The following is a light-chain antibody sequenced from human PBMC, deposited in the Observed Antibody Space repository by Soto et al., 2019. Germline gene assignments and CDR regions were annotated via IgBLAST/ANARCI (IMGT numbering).Light chain of an antibody. Sequence: EIVVTQSPALVSVSPGERVTLSCRASQSVISSLAWYQQKLGQAPRLLIYGASTRATGIPARFSGSGSGTEFFLNISSLQSEDSASYYYQHYNNWLGTFGGGTKVEIK. J-gene: IGKJ4*01. CDR3: QHYNNWLGT. V-gene: IGKV3-15*01. CDR1: QSVISS. CDR2: GAS.